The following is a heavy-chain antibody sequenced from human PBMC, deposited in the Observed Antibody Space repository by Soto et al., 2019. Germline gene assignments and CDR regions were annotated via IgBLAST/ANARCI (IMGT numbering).Heavy chain of an antibody. V-gene: IGHV4-59*01. Sequence: QVRLQESGPGLVKPSETLSLTCTVSGGSISSYYWSWIRQPPGKGLEWIGHIYNSGSTSYSSSLKCRVTISVDTSKSQLSLKRSCVTAADAAVYYCARVRDCSGGICYWWWFDPWGQGTLVTVSS. CDR3: ARVRDCSGGICYWWWFDP. CDR1: GGSISSYY. CDR2: IYNSGST. D-gene: IGHD2-15*01. J-gene: IGHJ5*02.